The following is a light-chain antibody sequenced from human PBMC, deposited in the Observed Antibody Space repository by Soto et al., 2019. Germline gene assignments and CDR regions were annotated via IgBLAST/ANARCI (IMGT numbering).Light chain of an antibody. CDR2: AAS. Sequence: DIQMTHSPSSLSASLGDRVTITCRASQGIKNDLGWYQQKPGKAPKRLIYAASILQSGAPSRFSGSGSGTQFTLTISGLQPDDFATYYCQQYESFSATFGPGTKVDI. J-gene: IGKJ1*01. CDR1: QGIKND. CDR3: QQYESFSAT. V-gene: IGKV1-17*01.